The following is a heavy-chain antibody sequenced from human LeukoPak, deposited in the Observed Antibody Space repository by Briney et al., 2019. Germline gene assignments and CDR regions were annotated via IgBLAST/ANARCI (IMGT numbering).Heavy chain of an antibody. Sequence: PGGSLRLSCAASGFTFRNYWMGWVRQAPGKGLEWVANTKPDGSAEYYADSVRGRFTTSRDNANNFLYLQMNSLRAEDTAVYYCARDGGLNTNFDCWGQGTLVTVSS. CDR3: ARDGGLNTNFDC. D-gene: IGHD2-15*01. J-gene: IGHJ4*02. CDR2: TKPDGSAE. CDR1: GFTFRNYW. V-gene: IGHV3-7*01.